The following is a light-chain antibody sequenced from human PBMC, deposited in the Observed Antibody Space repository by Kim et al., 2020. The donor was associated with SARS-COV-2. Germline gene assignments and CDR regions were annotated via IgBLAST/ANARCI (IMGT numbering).Light chain of an antibody. J-gene: IGKJ4*01. Sequence: DIQMTQSPSSVYASVGDRVTITCRASQDISRWLAWYQQKPGKAPKLLIYSASTLESGVPSRFSGRGSGTGFTLTISSLQPEDYATYYCQQAYSFPLTFGGGTKVEI. CDR1: QDISRW. CDR3: QQAYSFPLT. CDR2: SAS. V-gene: IGKV1D-12*01.